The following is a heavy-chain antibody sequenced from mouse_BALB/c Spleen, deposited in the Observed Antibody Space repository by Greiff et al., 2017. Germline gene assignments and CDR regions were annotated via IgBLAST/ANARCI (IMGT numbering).Heavy chain of an antibody. Sequence: EVKLVESGGGLVKPGGSLTLSCAASGFTFSDYYMYWVRQTPEKRLEWVATISDGGSYTYYPDSVKGRFTISRDNAKNNLYLQMSSLKSEDTAMYYCARDLQRGRAYWGQGTLVTVSA. D-gene: IGHD4-1*02. CDR3: ARDLQRGRAY. CDR1: GFTFSDYY. J-gene: IGHJ3*01. V-gene: IGHV5-4*02. CDR2: ISDGGSYT.